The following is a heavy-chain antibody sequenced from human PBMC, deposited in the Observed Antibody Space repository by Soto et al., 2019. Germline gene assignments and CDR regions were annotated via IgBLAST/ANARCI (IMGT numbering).Heavy chain of an antibody. CDR1: GGTFSRYA. V-gene: IGHV1-69*13. Sequence: SVKVSCKASGGTFSRYAFSWVRQAPGQGLEWMGGIVPIYGTRGFAQKFQGRLTITADEPTRTAYMELSSLRSEDTAVYYCARDLDYYGSGSHYYYGMGVWGQGTTVTV. D-gene: IGHD3-10*01. CDR3: ARDLDYYGSGSHYYYGMGV. J-gene: IGHJ6*02. CDR2: IVPIYGTR.